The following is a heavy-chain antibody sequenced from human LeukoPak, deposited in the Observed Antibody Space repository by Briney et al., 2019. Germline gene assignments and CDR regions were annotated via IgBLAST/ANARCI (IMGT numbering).Heavy chain of an antibody. V-gene: IGHV5-51*01. CDR3: ASAPGGSVSSSLAFDI. J-gene: IGHJ3*02. CDR1: GYSFTSYW. D-gene: IGHD6-13*01. Sequence: GESLKISCKGSGYSFTSYWIGWVRQMPGKGLEWMGIIYPGDSDTRYSPSFQGQVTISADKSISTAYLQWSSLKASDTAMYYCASAPGGSVSSSLAFDIWGQGTMVTVSS. CDR2: IYPGDSDT.